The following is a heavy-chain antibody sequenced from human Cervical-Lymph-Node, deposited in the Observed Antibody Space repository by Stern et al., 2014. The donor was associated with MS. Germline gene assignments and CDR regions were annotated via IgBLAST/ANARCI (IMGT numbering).Heavy chain of an antibody. CDR3: ARVDDFWSGYYYYGMDV. D-gene: IGHD3-3*01. V-gene: IGHV3-7*01. CDR2: IKRDGSEK. CDR1: GFTFSSYW. J-gene: IGHJ6*02. Sequence: EVQLVESGGGLVQPGGSLRLSCAASGFTFSSYWMSWVRQAPGKGLEWVANIKRDGSEKYYVDSVKGRFTISRDNAKNSLYLQMNSLRAEDTAVYYCARVDDFWSGYYYYGMDVWGQGTTVTVSS.